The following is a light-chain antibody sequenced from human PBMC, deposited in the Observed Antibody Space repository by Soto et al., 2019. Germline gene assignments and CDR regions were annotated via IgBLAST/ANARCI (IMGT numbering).Light chain of an antibody. Sequence: EIVLTQSPATLSVSPGETASLSCRASQSACNFLAWYQQKPGQAPRLLIYYISTRATGIPARFSGSGSGTEFTLSISSLQPDDFATYYCQHYNVYPWTFGQGTKVDI. CDR2: YIS. J-gene: IGKJ1*01. CDR1: QSACNF. CDR3: QHYNVYPWT. V-gene: IGKV3D-15*01.